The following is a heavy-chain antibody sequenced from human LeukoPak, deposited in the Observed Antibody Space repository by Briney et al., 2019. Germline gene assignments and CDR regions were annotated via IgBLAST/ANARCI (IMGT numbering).Heavy chain of an antibody. J-gene: IGHJ4*02. CDR1: GFTFSSYA. CDR3: ARKSRDGYNYDSSAFFDY. CDR2: ISYDGSNK. V-gene: IGHV3-30-3*01. Sequence: PGRSLRLSCAASGFTFSSYAMHWVRQAPGKGLEGVAVISYDGSNKYYADSVKGRFTTSRDTSKNTLYLQMNSLRAEDTAVYYCARKSRDGYNYDSSAFFDYWGQGTLVTVSS. D-gene: IGHD5-24*01.